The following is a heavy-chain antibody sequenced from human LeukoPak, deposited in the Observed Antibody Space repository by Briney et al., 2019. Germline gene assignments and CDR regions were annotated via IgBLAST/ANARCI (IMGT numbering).Heavy chain of an antibody. CDR1: GGSISSSSYY. Sequence: SETLSLTCTVSGGSISSSSYYWGWIRQPPGKGLEWIGSIYYSGSTYYNPSLKSRVTISVDTSKNQFSLKLSSVTAADPAVYSCARGRRGYDFWSGPDYWGQGTLVTVSS. CDR3: ARGRRGYDFWSGPDY. J-gene: IGHJ4*02. CDR2: IYYSGST. V-gene: IGHV4-39*01. D-gene: IGHD3-3*01.